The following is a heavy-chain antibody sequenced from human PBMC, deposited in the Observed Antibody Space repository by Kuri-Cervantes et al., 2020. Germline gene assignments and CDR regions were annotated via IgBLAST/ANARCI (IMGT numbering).Heavy chain of an antibody. J-gene: IGHJ4*02. CDR2: INPNSGGT. CDR1: GCTFTGYY. V-gene: IGHV1-2*02. Sequence: ASVKVSCKASGCTFTGYYMHWVRQAPGQGLEWMGWINPNSGGTNYAQKFQGRVTMTRDTSISTAYMELSRLRSDDTAVYYCARDRGVIPLIDYWGQGTLVTVSS. D-gene: IGHD3-10*01. CDR3: ARDRGVIPLIDY.